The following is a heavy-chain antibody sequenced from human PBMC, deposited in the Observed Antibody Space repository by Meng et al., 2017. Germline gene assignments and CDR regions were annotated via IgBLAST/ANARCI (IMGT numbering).Heavy chain of an antibody. J-gene: IGHJ4*02. D-gene: IGHD6-19*01. CDR2: NYSGVST. CDR3: ARASSSGWSHIY. V-gene: IGHV3-53*02. Sequence: LHLAATRDGLIHAGGSLGHSFTASVFVVTTRYMRRVRYAPVKGLVWVSVNYSGVSTDYAVSVKGRISISRDNSKNTLYLQMHSLRAADTAVYFCARASSSGWSHIYWGQGTLVTVSS. CDR1: VFVVTTRY.